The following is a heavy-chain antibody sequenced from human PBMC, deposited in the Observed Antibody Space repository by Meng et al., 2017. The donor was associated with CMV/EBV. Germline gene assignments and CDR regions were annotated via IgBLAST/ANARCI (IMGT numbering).Heavy chain of an antibody. CDR1: GFTFTSSA. V-gene: IGHV1-58*01. J-gene: IGHJ1*01. D-gene: IGHD2-2*01. CDR2: IVVGSGNT. Sequence: SVKVSCKASGFTFTSSAVQWVRQARGQRLEWTGWIVVGSGNTNYAQKFQERVTITRDVSTSTAYMELSSLRSEDTAVYYCAAGGNIVVVPAATMGESEYFQHWGQGTLVTVSS. CDR3: AAGGNIVVVPAATMGESEYFQH.